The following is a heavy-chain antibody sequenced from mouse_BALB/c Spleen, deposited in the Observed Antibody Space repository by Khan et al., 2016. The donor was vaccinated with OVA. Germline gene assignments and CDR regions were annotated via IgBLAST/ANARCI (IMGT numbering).Heavy chain of an antibody. Sequence: EVQLQESGPGLVKPSPSLSLTCTVTGYSITSGYGWNWIRQFPGNKLEWMGYISYSGSTNYNPSLKSRISITRDTSKNQSFLQLNSVTTEDTATYYCARTARIKYWGQGTTLTVSS. V-gene: IGHV3-2*02. CDR2: ISYSGST. CDR1: GYSITSGYG. J-gene: IGHJ2*01. D-gene: IGHD1-2*01. CDR3: ARTARIKY.